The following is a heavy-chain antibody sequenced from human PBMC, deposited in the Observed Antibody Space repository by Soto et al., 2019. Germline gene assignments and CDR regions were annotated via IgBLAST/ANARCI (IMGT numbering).Heavy chain of an antibody. Sequence: VGSLRLSCASSVFTFSSYSMNWVRHSPGKWLEWVSSISSSSSYIYYADSVKGRFTISRDNAKNSLYLQMNSLRAEDTAVYYCVAYYYDSSGWYFDLWGRGTLVSVSS. CDR3: VAYYYDSSGWYFDL. V-gene: IGHV3-21*01. CDR2: ISSSSSYI. D-gene: IGHD3-22*01. CDR1: VFTFSSYS. J-gene: IGHJ2*01.